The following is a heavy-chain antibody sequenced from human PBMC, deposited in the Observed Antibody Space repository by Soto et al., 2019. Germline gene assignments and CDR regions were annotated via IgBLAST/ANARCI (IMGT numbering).Heavy chain of an antibody. CDR3: ARSLAVWSGYYYHMDV. CDR2: INPNSGGT. J-gene: IGHJ6*03. Sequence: ASVKVCCKASGYTFTGYYMHWVRQALRQGLEWMGWINPNSGGTNYAQKFQGWVTMTRDTSISTAYMELSRLRSDDTAVYYCARSLAVWSGYYYHMDVRSQWSEVT. D-gene: IGHD3-3*01. V-gene: IGHV1-2*04. CDR1: GYTFTGYY.